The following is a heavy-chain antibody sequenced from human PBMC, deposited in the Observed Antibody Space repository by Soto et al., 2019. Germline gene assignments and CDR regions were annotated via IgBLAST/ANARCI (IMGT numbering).Heavy chain of an antibody. V-gene: IGHV3-23*01. CDR1: GFTFSNCV. Sequence: EVHLLESGGVLVQPGASLRLSCETSGFTFSNCVMTWVRQPPGKRLEWVSVITTNGHTDYADSVKGRFTISRDNSKNTVYLQMNSLRAEDTAVSYCAKGLLNGRWYAADWGQGTLVTVSS. CDR2: ITTNGHT. D-gene: IGHD6-13*01. J-gene: IGHJ4*02. CDR3: AKGLLNGRWYAAD.